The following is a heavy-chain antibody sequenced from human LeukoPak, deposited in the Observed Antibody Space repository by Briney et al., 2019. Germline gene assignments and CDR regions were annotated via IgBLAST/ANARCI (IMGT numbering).Heavy chain of an antibody. CDR2: INHSGST. J-gene: IGHJ4*02. CDR1: GGSISSGGYS. CDR3: ARRVRRAPSDY. Sequence: KPSETLSLTCAVSGGSISSGGYSWSWIRQPPGKGLEWIGEINHSGSTNYNPSLKSRVTISVDTSKNQFSLKLSSVTAADTAVYYCARRVRRAPSDYWGQGTLVTVSS. V-gene: IGHV4-30-2*01.